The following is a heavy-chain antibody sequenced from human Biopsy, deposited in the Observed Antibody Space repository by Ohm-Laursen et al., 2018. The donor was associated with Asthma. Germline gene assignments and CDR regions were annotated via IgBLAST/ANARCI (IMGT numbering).Heavy chain of an antibody. J-gene: IGHJ4*02. CDR1: VLTFSSYG. CDR3: AKDVFPGWELRRGPDY. V-gene: IGHV3-30*18. CDR2: ISFDGSNK. D-gene: IGHD1-26*01. Sequence: SLRLSCAASVLTFSSYGMVWVRQAPGKGLDWVAVISFDGSNKNYTDSVKGRFTISRDNSRNTLHLQMNSLRAEDTAVYYCAKDVFPGWELRRGPDYWGQGTLVTVSS.